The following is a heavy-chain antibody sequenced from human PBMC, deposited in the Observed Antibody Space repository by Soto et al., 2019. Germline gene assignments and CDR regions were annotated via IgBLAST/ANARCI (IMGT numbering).Heavy chain of an antibody. CDR1: GYKFGSAW. J-gene: IGHJ6*02. CDR2: IKPGTSDI. V-gene: IGHV5-51*01. D-gene: IGHD3-22*01. CDR3: ARRVSGLYYYYGMDV. Sequence: PGESLKISCKGVGYKFGSAWIGWVRQMPGKGLEWMGIIKPGTSDIRYSPSCRGHVTISADEAVSTAYLQWSSLKASDTAMYYCARRVSGLYYYYGMDVWGQGTTVTVSS.